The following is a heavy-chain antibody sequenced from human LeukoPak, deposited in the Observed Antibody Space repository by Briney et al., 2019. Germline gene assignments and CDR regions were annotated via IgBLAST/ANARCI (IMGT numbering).Heavy chain of an antibody. V-gene: IGHV3-21*01. CDR3: ARAGGSTVSHSDY. CDR1: GFTFSSYS. Sequence: GGSLRLSCAASGFTFSSYSMNWIRQAPGKGLEWVSSISSSSSYIYYADSVKGRFTISKDNAKNSLYLQMNSLRAEDTAVYYCARAGGSTVSHSDYWGQGTLVTVSS. D-gene: IGHD4-17*01. CDR2: ISSSSSYI. J-gene: IGHJ4*02.